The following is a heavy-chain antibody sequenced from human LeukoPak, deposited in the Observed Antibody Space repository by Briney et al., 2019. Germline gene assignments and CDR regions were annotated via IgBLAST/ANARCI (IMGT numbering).Heavy chain of an antibody. D-gene: IGHD2-21*02. CDR3: SRDTFGDRDY. Sequence: PGMSLRLSCAASGFTFSSEWMHWVRQAPGKGLVWVSRVNPEGSYTTYADSVKGRFTISRDNAKNTLYRQMHCLRAEDTAIYYCSRDTFGDRDYWGQGTLVTVSS. V-gene: IGHV3-74*01. CDR2: VNPEGSYT. J-gene: IGHJ4*02. CDR1: GFTFSSEW.